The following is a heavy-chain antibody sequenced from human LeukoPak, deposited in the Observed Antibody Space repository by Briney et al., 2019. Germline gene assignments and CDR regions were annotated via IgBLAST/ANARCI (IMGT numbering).Heavy chain of an antibody. CDR3: ARRPLGGGQRYAFDI. Sequence: PSETLSLTCTVSGGSISSYYWSWIRQPPGKGLEWIGYIYYSGSTNYNPSLKSRVTISVDTSKNQFSLKLSSVTAADTAVYYCARRPLGGGQRYAFDIWGQGTMVTASS. CDR1: GGSISSYY. J-gene: IGHJ3*02. D-gene: IGHD1-26*01. V-gene: IGHV4-59*08. CDR2: IYYSGST.